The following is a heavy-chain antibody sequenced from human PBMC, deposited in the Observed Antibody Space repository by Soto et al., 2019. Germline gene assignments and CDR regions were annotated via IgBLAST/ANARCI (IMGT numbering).Heavy chain of an antibody. CDR2: IYSGGST. V-gene: IGHV3-53*01. D-gene: IGHD6-19*01. CDR3: ARDGVAGHYYYGMDV. CDR1: GFTVSSNY. Sequence: GGSLRLSCAASGFTVSSNYMSWVRQAPGKGLEWVSVIYSGGSTYYADSVKGRFTISRDNSKNTLYLQMNSLRAEDTAVYYCARDGVAGHYYYGMDVWRQGTTVTVSS. J-gene: IGHJ6*02.